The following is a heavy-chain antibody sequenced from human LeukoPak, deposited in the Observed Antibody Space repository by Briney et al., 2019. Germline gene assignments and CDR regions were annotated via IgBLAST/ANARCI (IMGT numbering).Heavy chain of an antibody. D-gene: IGHD2-15*01. Sequence: AAVKVSCKASGGTFSSYTISWVRQAPGQGLDWMGRIIPILGIANYAQKFQGRVTITTDESTSTAYMELSSLRSEDTAVYYCARGVGGSQSFDYWGQGTLVPVSS. J-gene: IGHJ4*02. V-gene: IGHV1-69*16. CDR3: ARGVGGSQSFDY. CDR1: GGTFSSYT. CDR2: IIPILGIA.